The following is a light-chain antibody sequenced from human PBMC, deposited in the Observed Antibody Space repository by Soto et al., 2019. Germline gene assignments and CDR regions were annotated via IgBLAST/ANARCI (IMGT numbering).Light chain of an antibody. Sequence: QSVLTQPPSASGTPGQRVTISCSGSTSNLGSNFVYWYQQVPGAAPKLLISMNDQRPSGVPDRFSGSKSGTSASLAISGLRSEDEADYHCAAWDDSLSGLVFGGGTKLTVL. J-gene: IGLJ3*02. CDR1: TSNLGSNF. V-gene: IGLV1-47*01. CDR3: AAWDDSLSGLV. CDR2: MND.